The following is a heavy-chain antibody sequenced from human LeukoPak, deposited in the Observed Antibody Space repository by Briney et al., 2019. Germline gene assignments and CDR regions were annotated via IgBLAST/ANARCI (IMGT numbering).Heavy chain of an antibody. D-gene: IGHD2-2*01. CDR1: GSTFTNPA. CDR3: ASAVVPAAPFDY. J-gene: IGHJ4*02. V-gene: IGHV1-2*02. CDR2: INPNSGGT. Sequence: GASVKVSCKASGSTFTNPAMNWVRQAPGQGLEWMGWINPNSGGTNYAQKFQGRVTMTRDTSISTAYMELSRLRSDDTAVYYCASAVVPAAPFDYWGQGTLVTVSS.